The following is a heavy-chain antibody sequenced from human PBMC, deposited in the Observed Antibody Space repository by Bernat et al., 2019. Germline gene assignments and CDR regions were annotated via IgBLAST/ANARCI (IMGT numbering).Heavy chain of an antibody. J-gene: IGHJ5*02. V-gene: IGHV4-39*01. CDR2: IYDSGST. Sequence: QLQLQESGSGLVKPSETLFLTCTVSAGSISSSSYYCGWFRQSPGNGVEWIGSIYDSGSTYYNPSLKSRVTMSVDTSKTQLSLKLSSVTDADTAVYYCARLIYRRWLQLMSWFDHWGQGTLVTVSS. CDR3: ARLIYRRWLQLMSWFDH. CDR1: AGSISSSSYY. D-gene: IGHD5-24*01.